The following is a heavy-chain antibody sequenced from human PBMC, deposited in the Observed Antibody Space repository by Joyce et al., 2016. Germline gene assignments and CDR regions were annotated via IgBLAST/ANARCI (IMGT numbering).Heavy chain of an antibody. D-gene: IGHD1-7*01. Sequence: EVQLVESGGGLVQPGGSLRLSCAASGFSFNYYIMNWVRKAPGKGLEWISYITSTGSTRFYADSVKDRFTISRDNAKNSLYLQMNSLRDEDTAVYYCTRRNEGNFFLDYWGQGTLVTVSS. CDR3: TRRNEGNFFLDY. J-gene: IGHJ4*02. V-gene: IGHV3-48*02. CDR2: ITSTGSTR. CDR1: GFSFNYYI.